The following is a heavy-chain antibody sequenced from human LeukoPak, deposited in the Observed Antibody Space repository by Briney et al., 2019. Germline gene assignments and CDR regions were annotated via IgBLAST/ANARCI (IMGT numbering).Heavy chain of an antibody. J-gene: IGHJ4*02. CDR1: GYSISSGYY. D-gene: IGHD3-22*01. CDR2: IYHSGST. Sequence: SETLSLTCAVSGYSISSGYYWGWIRQPPGKGLEWIGSIYHSGSTYYNPSLKSRVTISVDTSKNQFSPKLSSVTAADTAVYYCARQGGAYYYDSSGYCDYWGQGTLVTVSS. V-gene: IGHV4-38-2*01. CDR3: ARQGGAYYYDSSGYCDY.